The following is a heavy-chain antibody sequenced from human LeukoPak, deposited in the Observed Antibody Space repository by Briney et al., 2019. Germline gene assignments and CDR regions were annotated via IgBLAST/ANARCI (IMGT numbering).Heavy chain of an antibody. D-gene: IGHD3-10*01. V-gene: IGHV4-59*08. CDR2: IYYSGST. CDR1: GGSISSYY. Sequence: SETLSLTCTVSGGSISSYYWSWIRQPPGKGLEWIGYIYYSGSTNYNPSLKSRVTISVDTSTNQFSLKLSSVTAADTAVYYCARHFLWFGELMAFDYWGQGTLVTVSS. CDR3: ARHFLWFGELMAFDY. J-gene: IGHJ4*02.